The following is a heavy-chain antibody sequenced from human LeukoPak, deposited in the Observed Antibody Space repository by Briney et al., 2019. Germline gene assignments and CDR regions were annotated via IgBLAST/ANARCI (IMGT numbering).Heavy chain of an antibody. V-gene: IGHV4-59*01. D-gene: IGHD4-23*01. CDR3: ARATPSRWFYFDY. J-gene: IGHJ4*02. CDR2: IYYSGST. Sequence: SETLSLTCTVSGGSISSYYWSWIRQPPGKGLEWIGYIYYSGSTNYNPSLKSRVTISVDTSKNQFSLKLSSVTAADTAVYYCARATPSRWFYFDYWGQGTLVTVSS. CDR1: GGSISSYY.